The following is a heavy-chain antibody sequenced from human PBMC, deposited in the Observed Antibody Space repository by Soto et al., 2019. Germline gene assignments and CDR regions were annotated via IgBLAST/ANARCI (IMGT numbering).Heavy chain of an antibody. D-gene: IGHD6-19*01. V-gene: IGHV1-69*08. J-gene: IGHJ5*02. Sequence: QVQLVQSGAEVKKPGSSVKVSCKASGGTFSSYTISWVRQAPGQGLEWMGRIIPILGIANYAQKFQDRVTITADKTTSTAYMELSSLRSEDTAVYYCARDYEQWLAWGQGTLVTVSS. CDR1: GGTFSSYT. CDR2: IIPILGIA. CDR3: ARDYEQWLA.